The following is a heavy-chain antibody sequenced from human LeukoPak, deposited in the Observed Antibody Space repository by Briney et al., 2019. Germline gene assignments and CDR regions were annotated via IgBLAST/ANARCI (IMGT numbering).Heavy chain of an antibody. CDR3: AKDPGVVPAAIYDL. D-gene: IGHD2-2*01. CDR1: GFTFSSYA. J-gene: IGHJ2*01. CDR2: ISGSGGST. Sequence: GGSLRLSCAASGFTFSSYAMSWVRQAPGKGLEWVSAISGSGGSTYYADSVKGRFTISRDSSKNTLYLQMNSLRAEDTAVYYCAKDPGVVPAAIYDLWGRGTLVTVSS. V-gene: IGHV3-23*01.